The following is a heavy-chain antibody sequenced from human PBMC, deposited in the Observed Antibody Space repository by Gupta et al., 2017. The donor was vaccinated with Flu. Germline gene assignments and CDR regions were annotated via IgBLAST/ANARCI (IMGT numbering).Heavy chain of an antibody. Sequence: EVQFVESGGALVQPGGSLRLSCTVSVGTFSSYWMHWVRQGLGKGLVWVSRISTDGRITSNADSVTRRLTISRDNAKNTLYLQRSSVRGEDTAVYYCAREVHLVSRSGGRGGDAIDIWGQGTMVTVSS. D-gene: IGHD2-15*01. CDR3: AREVHLVSRSGGRGGDAIDI. J-gene: IGHJ3*02. CDR1: VGTFSSYW. CDR2: ISTDGRIT. V-gene: IGHV3-74*01.